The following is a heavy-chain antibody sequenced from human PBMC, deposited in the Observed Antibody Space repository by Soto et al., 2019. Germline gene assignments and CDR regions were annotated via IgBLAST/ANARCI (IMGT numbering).Heavy chain of an antibody. D-gene: IGHD1-1*01. Sequence: GGSLRLSCAASGFTFSIYGMHWVRHAPGKGLEWVAVISYDGSNKYYADSVKGRFTISRDNSKNTLYLQMNSLRAEDTAVYYCAKDRTGTTYDYYYGMDVWGQGTTVTVSS. J-gene: IGHJ6*02. CDR3: AKDRTGTTYDYYYGMDV. CDR2: ISYDGSNK. CDR1: GFTFSIYG. V-gene: IGHV3-30*18.